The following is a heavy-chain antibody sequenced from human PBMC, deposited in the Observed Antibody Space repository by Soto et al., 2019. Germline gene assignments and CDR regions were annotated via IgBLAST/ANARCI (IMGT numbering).Heavy chain of an antibody. CDR3: ARRYGDCFDY. CDR1: GGSISSYY. CDR2: IYYSGST. V-gene: IGHV4-59*08. Sequence: SSETLSLTCTVSGGSISSYYWSWIRQPPGKGLEWIGYIYYSGSTNCNPSLKSRVTISLDTSKNQFSLKLSSVTAADTAVYYCARRYGDCFDYWGQGTLVTVSS. J-gene: IGHJ4*02. D-gene: IGHD4-17*01.